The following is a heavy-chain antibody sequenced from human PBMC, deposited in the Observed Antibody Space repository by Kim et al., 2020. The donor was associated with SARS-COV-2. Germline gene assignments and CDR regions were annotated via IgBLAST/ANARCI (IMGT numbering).Heavy chain of an antibody. CDR3: AKERALAGTGFDY. V-gene: IGHV1-3*01. J-gene: IGHJ4*02. CDR2: INAGIGNT. CDR1: GYIFTSYA. D-gene: IGHD6-19*01. Sequence: ASVKVSCKASGYIFTSYAMHWVRQAPGQRLEWMGWINAGIGNTKYSQKFQGRVTITRDTSASTAYMELSSLRSEDTAVYYCAKERALAGTGFDYWGEGTLVTGS.